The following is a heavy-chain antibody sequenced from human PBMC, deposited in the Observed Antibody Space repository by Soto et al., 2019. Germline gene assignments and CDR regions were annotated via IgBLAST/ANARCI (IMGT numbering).Heavy chain of an antibody. V-gene: IGHV3-33*01. Sequence: GGSLRLSCAASGFTFSNYGMHWVRQAPGKGLEWVAVIWYDGNNKYYADSVKGRFTISRDNSNDTFYVQMPSLRAEDTAVYYCARGLHSLFDYWGQGTLVTVSS. CDR3: ARGLHSLFDY. CDR2: IWYDGNNK. D-gene: IGHD2-21*01. CDR1: GFTFSNYG. J-gene: IGHJ4*02.